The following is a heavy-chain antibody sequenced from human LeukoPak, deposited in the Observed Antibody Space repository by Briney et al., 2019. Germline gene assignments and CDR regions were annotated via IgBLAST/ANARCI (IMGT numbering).Heavy chain of an antibody. V-gene: IGHV3-30-3*02. J-gene: IGHJ4*02. CDR3: AKEPVSVRGEFDY. CDR1: GFTFSSYP. CDR2: ISYDGSNK. D-gene: IGHD3-10*01. Sequence: PGGSLRLSCAASGFTFSSYPMHWVRQAPGKGLEWVAVISYDGSNKYYADSVKGRFTISRDNSKNTLYLQMNSLRAEDTAVYYCAKEPVSVRGEFDYWGQGTLVTVSS.